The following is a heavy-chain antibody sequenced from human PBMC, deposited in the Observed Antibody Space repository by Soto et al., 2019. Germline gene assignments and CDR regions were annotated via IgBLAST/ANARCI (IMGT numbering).Heavy chain of an antibody. CDR1: GYSINSGYY. Sequence: PSETLSLTCGVSGYSINSGYYWGWIRQPPGKGLEWIGSVFHSGTTYQNPSLKTRATISVDTSRNQFSLELGSVTAADTAVYYCGRDFGHLYDFWRGPDYWGQGILVTVSS. J-gene: IGHJ4*02. V-gene: IGHV4-38-2*02. D-gene: IGHD3-3*01. CDR3: GRDFGHLYDFWRGPDY. CDR2: VFHSGTT.